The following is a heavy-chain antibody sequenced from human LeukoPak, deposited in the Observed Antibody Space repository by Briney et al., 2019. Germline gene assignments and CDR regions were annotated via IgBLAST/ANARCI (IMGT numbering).Heavy chain of an antibody. V-gene: IGHV3-7*01. CDR3: ARSSGLRFLEWLQQMDY. CDR2: IKQDGSEK. Sequence: GGSLRLSCTASGFTFGDYAMSWVRQAPGKGLEWVANIKQDGSEKYYVDSVKGRFTISRDNAKNSLYLQMNSLRAEDTAVYYCARSSGLRFLEWLQQMDYWGQGTLVTVSS. CDR1: GFTFGDYA. J-gene: IGHJ4*02. D-gene: IGHD3-3*01.